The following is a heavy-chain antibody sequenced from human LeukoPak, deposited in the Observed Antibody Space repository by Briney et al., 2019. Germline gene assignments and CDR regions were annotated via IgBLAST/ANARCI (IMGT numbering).Heavy chain of an antibody. CDR1: GFTFSNTW. D-gene: IGHD3-10*01. CDR3: ARDMGPMRPLDV. Sequence: GGSLRLSCTASGFTFSNTWMNWVRQAPGKGLEWVANIKQDGSEKYYVDSVKGRFTISRDNAKNSLYLRMNSLRAEDTAVYYCARDMGPMRPLDVWGQGTTVTVSS. V-gene: IGHV3-7*03. CDR2: IKQDGSEK. J-gene: IGHJ6*02.